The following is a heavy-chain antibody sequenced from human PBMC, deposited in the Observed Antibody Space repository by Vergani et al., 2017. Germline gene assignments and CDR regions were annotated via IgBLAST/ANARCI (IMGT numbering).Heavy chain of an antibody. V-gene: IGHV3-33*08. CDR2: IWYDGSNK. J-gene: IGHJ4*02. D-gene: IGHD2-2*03. CDR3: ARDMGIVVVPAAIDY. CDR1: GFTFSSYG. Sequence: QVQLVESGGGVVQPGRSLRLSCAASGFTFSSYGMHWVRQAPGKGLEWVAVIWYDGSNKYYADSVKGRFTISRDNSKNTLYLQMNSLRAEDTAVYYCARDMGIVVVPAAIDYWGQGTLVTVSS.